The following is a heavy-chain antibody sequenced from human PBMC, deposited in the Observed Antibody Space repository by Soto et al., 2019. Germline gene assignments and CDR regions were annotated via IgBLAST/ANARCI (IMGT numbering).Heavy chain of an antibody. Sequence: GGSLRLSCAASGFTFSTYDMSWVRQAPGKGLEWVSAISGSGGSTDYADSVKGRFTISRDNSKNTLYLQMNSLRAEDTAVYYCATLGEELDYWGQGTLVTVSS. CDR2: ISGSGGST. CDR1: GFTFSTYD. V-gene: IGHV3-23*01. CDR3: ATLGEELDY. D-gene: IGHD3-16*01. J-gene: IGHJ4*02.